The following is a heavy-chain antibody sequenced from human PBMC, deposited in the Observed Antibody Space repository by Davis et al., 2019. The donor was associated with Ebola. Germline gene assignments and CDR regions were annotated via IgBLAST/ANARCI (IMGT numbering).Heavy chain of an antibody. V-gene: IGHV4-39*02. CDR2: IYYSGST. CDR3: ARDSGSYSKGYDY. Sequence: MPSETLSLTCTVSGGSIISSSSYWGWIRQPPRKGLAWIGSIYYSGSTYYNPSLKSRVTISVDTSKNQFSLKLSSVTAADTAVYYCARDSGSYSKGYDYWGQGTLVTVSS. CDR1: GGSIISSSSY. D-gene: IGHD1-26*01. J-gene: IGHJ4*02.